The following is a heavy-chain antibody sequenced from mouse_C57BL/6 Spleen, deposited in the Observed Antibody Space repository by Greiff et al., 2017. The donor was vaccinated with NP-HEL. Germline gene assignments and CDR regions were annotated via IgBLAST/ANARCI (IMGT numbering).Heavy chain of an antibody. Sequence: VQVVESGPGLVAPSQSLSITCTVSGFSLTSYGVHWVRQPPGKGLEWLVVIWSDGSTTYNSALKSRLSISKDNSKSQVFLKMNSLQTDDTAMYYCARSPYYSNYAFAMDYWGQGTSVTVAS. J-gene: IGHJ4*01. D-gene: IGHD2-5*01. V-gene: IGHV2-6*03. CDR2: IWSDGST. CDR3: ARSPYYSNYAFAMDY. CDR1: GFSLTSYG.